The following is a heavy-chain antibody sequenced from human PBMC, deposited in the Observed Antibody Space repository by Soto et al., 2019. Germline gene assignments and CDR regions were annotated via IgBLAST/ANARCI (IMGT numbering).Heavy chain of an antibody. CDR1: GFTFSSYA. J-gene: IGHJ6*02. CDR3: ARGWYDPYYYYYYGMDV. V-gene: IGHV3-23*01. CDR2: ISGSGGST. Sequence: GGSLRLSCAASGFTFSSYAMSWVRQAPGKGLEWVSAISGSGGSTYYADSVKGRFTISRDNSKNTLYLQMNSLRAEDTAVYYCARGWYDPYYYYYYGMDVWGQGTTVTVSS. D-gene: IGHD3-3*01.